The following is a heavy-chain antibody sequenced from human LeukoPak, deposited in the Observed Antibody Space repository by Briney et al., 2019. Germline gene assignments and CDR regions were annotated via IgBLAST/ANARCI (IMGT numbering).Heavy chain of an antibody. Sequence: PGGSLRLSCAASGFTFDDYGMSWVRQAAGKGLEWVAGINWNGDSTTYADSVKGRITISRDNAKNSLDLQLSSLRAEDSALYYCARVQSQQWLGHFDCWGQGTLVTASS. CDR1: GFTFDDYG. J-gene: IGHJ4*02. CDR2: INWNGDST. D-gene: IGHD6-19*01. CDR3: ARVQSQQWLGHFDC. V-gene: IGHV3-20*04.